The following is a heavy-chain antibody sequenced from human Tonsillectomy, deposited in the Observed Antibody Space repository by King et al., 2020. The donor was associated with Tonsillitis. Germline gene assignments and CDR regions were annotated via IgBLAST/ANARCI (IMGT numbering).Heavy chain of an antibody. V-gene: IGHV2-70*01. CDR2: IDWDDDK. CDR1: GFSLSTSGMC. D-gene: IGHD1-26*01. J-gene: IGHJ4*02. Sequence: FTLKESGPALVKPTQTLTLTCTFSGFSLSTSGMCVSWIRQPPGKALEWLALIDWDDDKYYSTSQKTRLTISKDTSKNQVVLTMTNMDPVDTATYYCARGAHDSGSYYSDYWGQGTLVTVSS. CDR3: ARGAHDSGSYYSDY.